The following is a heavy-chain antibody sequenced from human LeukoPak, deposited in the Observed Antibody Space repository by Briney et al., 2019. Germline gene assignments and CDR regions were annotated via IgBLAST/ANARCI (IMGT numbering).Heavy chain of an antibody. CDR1: GGSISSGSYY. Sequence: SQTLSLTCTVSGGSISSGSYYWSWIRQPAGKGLEWIGRIYTSGSTNCNPSLKSRVTISVDTSKNQFSLKLSSVTAADTAVYYCARATGTVGAFDIWGQGTMVTVSS. CDR2: IYTSGST. V-gene: IGHV4-61*02. CDR3: ARATGTVGAFDI. D-gene: IGHD4-17*01. J-gene: IGHJ3*02.